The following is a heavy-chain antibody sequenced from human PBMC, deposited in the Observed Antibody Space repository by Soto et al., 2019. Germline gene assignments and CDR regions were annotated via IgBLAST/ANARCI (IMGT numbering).Heavy chain of an antibody. CDR2: IRQDGSDK. CDR3: ARNLGYCSGGKCYTALDY. Sequence: EGQLVESGGGLVQPGGSLTLSCTASGFTFSRYWMNWVRQAPGKGLEWVANIRQDGSDKYYGDSVTGRFTISRDNAKKSLLLQMSNLRAEDTAVYYCARNLGYCSGGKCYTALDYWGQGTLVTVSS. CDR1: GFTFSRYW. D-gene: IGHD2-15*01. J-gene: IGHJ4*02. V-gene: IGHV3-7*04.